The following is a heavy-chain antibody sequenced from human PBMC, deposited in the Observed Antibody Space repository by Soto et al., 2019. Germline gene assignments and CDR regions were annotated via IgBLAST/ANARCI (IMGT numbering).Heavy chain of an antibody. CDR1: GGSISSGGYS. CDR3: XRXPTP. Sequence: QLQLQESGSGLVKPSQTLSLTCAVSGGSISSGGYSWSWIRQPPGKGLEWIGYIYHSGSTYYNPSLKSRVTISVDRSKNQFSLKLSSVXXAXXXXXXXXRXPTPWGQGTLVTVSS. J-gene: IGHJ5*02. CDR2: IYHSGST. V-gene: IGHV4-30-2*01.